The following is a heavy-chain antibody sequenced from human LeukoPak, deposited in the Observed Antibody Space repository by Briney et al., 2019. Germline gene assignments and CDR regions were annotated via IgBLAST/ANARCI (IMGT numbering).Heavy chain of an antibody. J-gene: IGHJ4*02. CDR1: GFTFSSDA. CDR3: AKAQIIVVVPAATNVDY. CDR2: ISGSGGST. D-gene: IGHD2-2*01. Sequence: PGGSLRLSCAASGFTFSSDAMSWVRQAPGKGLEWVSAISGSGGSTYYADSVKGRFTISRDNSKNTLYLQMNSLRAEDTAVYYCAKAQIIVVVPAATNVDYWGQGTLVTVSS. V-gene: IGHV3-23*01.